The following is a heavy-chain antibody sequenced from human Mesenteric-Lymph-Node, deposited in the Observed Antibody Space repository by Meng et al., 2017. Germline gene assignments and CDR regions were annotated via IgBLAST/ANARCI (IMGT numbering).Heavy chain of an antibody. V-gene: IGHV4-30-4*01. Sequence: QVQRAEHGPGVVEASQTLSLTCSVSGGSMSSGNYYWSWIRQPPGKCLEWIGYIHHSGSAYYNPSLKSRVSISVDTSKNQFSLNLNSMTAADTAVYYCASFDHIPRRNYFDYWGQGTLVTVSS. D-gene: IGHD2-21*01. CDR3: ASFDHIPRRNYFDY. CDR2: IHHSGSA. CDR1: GGSMSSGNYY. J-gene: IGHJ4*02.